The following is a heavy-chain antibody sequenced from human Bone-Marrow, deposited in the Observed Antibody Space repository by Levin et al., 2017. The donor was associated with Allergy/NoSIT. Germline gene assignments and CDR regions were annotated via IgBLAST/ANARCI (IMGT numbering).Heavy chain of an antibody. J-gene: IGHJ4*02. CDR3: ARDSIVVVPEGYFDY. CDR1: GFIFSSYW. D-gene: IGHD2-15*01. V-gene: IGHV3-7*04. Sequence: PGGSLRLSCAASGFIFSSYWMTWVRQAPGKGLEWVATIKQDGSEKYYVDFVKGRFTISRDNAKNSLYLQMNSLRAEDTAVYYCARDSIVVVPEGYFDYWGQGTLVTVSS. CDR2: IKQDGSEK.